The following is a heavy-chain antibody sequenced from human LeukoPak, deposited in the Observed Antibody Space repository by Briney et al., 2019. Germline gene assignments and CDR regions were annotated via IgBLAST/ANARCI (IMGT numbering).Heavy chain of an antibody. CDR2: IYPGDSDT. D-gene: IGHD3-10*01. Sequence: GESLKISCKGSGYSFTSYWIGWVRQMPGKGLEWMGIIYPGDSDTRYSPSLQGQVTISADKSISTAYLQWSSLKASDTAMYYCARHSITMVRGPPIGMDVWGQGTTVTVSS. V-gene: IGHV5-51*01. J-gene: IGHJ6*02. CDR1: GYSFTSYW. CDR3: ARHSITMVRGPPIGMDV.